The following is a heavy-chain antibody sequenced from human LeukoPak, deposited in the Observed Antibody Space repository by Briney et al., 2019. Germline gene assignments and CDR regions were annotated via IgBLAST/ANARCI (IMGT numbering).Heavy chain of an antibody. CDR3: ARSRVKGTIKEYYFDY. V-gene: IGHV4-59*01. Sequence: SETLSLTCTVSGGSISSYYWSWIRQPPGKGLEWIGYIYYSGSTNYNPSLKSRVTISVDTSKNQFSLKLSSVTTADTAVYYCARSRVKGTIKEYYFDYWGQGTLVTVSS. CDR1: GGSISSYY. J-gene: IGHJ4*02. D-gene: IGHD5-12*01. CDR2: IYYSGST.